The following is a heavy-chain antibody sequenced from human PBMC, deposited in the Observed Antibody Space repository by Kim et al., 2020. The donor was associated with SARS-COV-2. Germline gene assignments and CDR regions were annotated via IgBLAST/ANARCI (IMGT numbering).Heavy chain of an antibody. J-gene: IGHJ6*02. V-gene: IGHV3-21*01. CDR2: ISSSSSYI. D-gene: IGHD2-15*01. CDR3: ARDRGVVAATGYYYYGMDL. CDR1: GFTFSSYS. Sequence: GGSLRLSCAASGFTFSSYSMNWVRQAPGKGLEWVSSISSSSSYIYYADSVKGRFTISRDNAKNSLYLQMNSLRAEDTAVYYCARDRGVVAATGYYYYGMDLWGQGTTVTVSS.